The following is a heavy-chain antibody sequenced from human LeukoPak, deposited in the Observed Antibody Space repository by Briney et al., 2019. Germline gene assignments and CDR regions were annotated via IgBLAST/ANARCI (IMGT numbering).Heavy chain of an antibody. V-gene: IGHV4-59*12. Sequence: PSETLSLTCTVSGGSISSYYWSWIRQPPGKGLECIGYIYYSGTTNYNPSLKSRVTISRDTSKNQFSLKLSPVTAADTAVYYCARELSYSSSWYVLSPWGQGTLVTVSS. D-gene: IGHD6-13*01. CDR1: GGSISSYY. J-gene: IGHJ5*02. CDR2: IYYSGTT. CDR3: ARELSYSSSWYVLSP.